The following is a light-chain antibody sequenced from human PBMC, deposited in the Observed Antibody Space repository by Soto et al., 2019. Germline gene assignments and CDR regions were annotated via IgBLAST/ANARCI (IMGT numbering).Light chain of an antibody. V-gene: IGLV1-44*01. Sequence: QSVLTQPPSASGTPGQRVTISCSGSSSNIGSNTVNWYQQVPGTAPKLLIYSNNQRPSGVPDRFSGSKSGTSASLAISGLQSEDEADYYCAPWDDSLNGWVFGGGTKVTVL. CDR3: APWDDSLNGWV. CDR2: SNN. J-gene: IGLJ3*02. CDR1: SSNIGSNT.